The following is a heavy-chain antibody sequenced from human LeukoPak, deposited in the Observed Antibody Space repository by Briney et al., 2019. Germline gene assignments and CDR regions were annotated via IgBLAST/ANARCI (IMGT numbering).Heavy chain of an antibody. CDR2: IYHSGST. Sequence: SETLSLTCDVSGYSISSGYYWGWIRQPPGKGLEWIGSIYHSGSTYYNPSLKSRVTISVDTSKNQFSLKLSSVTAADTAVYYCVSCSSTSCEYPYYYMDVWGKGTTVTVSS. D-gene: IGHD2-2*01. CDR3: VSCSSTSCEYPYYYMDV. J-gene: IGHJ6*03. V-gene: IGHV4-38-2*01. CDR1: GYSISSGYY.